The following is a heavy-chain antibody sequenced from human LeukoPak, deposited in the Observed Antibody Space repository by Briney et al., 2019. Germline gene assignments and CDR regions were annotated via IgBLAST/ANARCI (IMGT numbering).Heavy chain of an antibody. V-gene: IGHV4-4*02. J-gene: IGHJ4*02. CDR2: IYHSGST. Sequence: SETLSLTCAVSGGSISSSNWWSWVRRPPGKGLEWIGEIYHSGSTNYNPSLKSRVTISVDKSKNQFSLKLSSVTAADTAVYYCARDTPPGIAVAGTGNFDCWGQGTLVTVSS. CDR3: ARDTPPGIAVAGTGNFDC. CDR1: GGSISSSNW. D-gene: IGHD6-19*01.